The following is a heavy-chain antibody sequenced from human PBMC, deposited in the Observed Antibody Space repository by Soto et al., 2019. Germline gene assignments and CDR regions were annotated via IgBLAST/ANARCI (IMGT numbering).Heavy chain of an antibody. CDR3: AREGYYDSSGYYCLDY. CDR1: GYTFTSYG. J-gene: IGHJ4*02. V-gene: IGHV1-18*01. CDR2: ISAYNGNT. D-gene: IGHD3-22*01. Sequence: RASVKVSCKASGYTFTSYGISWVRQAPGQGLEWMGWISAYNGNTNYAQKLQGRVTMTTDTSTSTAYMELRSLRSDDTAVYYCAREGYYDSSGYYCLDYWGQGTLVTVSS.